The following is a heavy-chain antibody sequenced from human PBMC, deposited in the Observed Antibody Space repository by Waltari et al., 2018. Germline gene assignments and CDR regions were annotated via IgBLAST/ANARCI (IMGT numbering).Heavy chain of an antibody. D-gene: IGHD4-17*01. V-gene: IGHV1-18*01. CDR3: ARDRGPSAVTSFDS. CDR2: SSGYNGNI. J-gene: IGHJ4*02. Sequence: QLMQSGAEVKKPGASVRVSCKASGYTFTRYGISWVRQAPGRGLEWMGWSSGYNGNINYAQSPQGRISMTTDTSTSTAYMELRSLTSDDTAVYYCARDRGPSAVTSFDSWGQGTLVTVSP. CDR1: GYTFTRYG.